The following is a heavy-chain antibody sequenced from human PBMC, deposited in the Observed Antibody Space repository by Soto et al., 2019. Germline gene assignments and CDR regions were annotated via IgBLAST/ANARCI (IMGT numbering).Heavy chain of an antibody. J-gene: IGHJ6*01. D-gene: IGHD3-3*01. CDR2: ISSSGDGT. Sequence: VSLILSFSCSGFTFISYCITLGLQAPGKGLEWVSIISSSGDGTYYADSVKGRFTISRDNSRNTLIIKMHSLRADDKAVYYCAKNADFWSWGMEVWGQGTSVTVYS. CDR3: AKNADFWSWGMEV. V-gene: IGHV3-23*01. CDR1: GFTFISYC.